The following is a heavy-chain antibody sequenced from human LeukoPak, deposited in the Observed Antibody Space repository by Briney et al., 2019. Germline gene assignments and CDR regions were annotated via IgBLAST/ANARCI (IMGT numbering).Heavy chain of an antibody. CDR1: GFTFSSYG. V-gene: IGHV3-23*01. D-gene: IGHD5-18*01. CDR3: ARESGYSYEDFDY. CDR2: ISGSGGST. Sequence: GGSLRLSCAASGFTFSSYGMSWVRQAPGKGLEWVSAISGSGGSTYYADSVKGRFTISRDNAKNSLYLQMNSLRVEDTAVYYCARESGYSYEDFDYWGQGTLVIVSS. J-gene: IGHJ4*02.